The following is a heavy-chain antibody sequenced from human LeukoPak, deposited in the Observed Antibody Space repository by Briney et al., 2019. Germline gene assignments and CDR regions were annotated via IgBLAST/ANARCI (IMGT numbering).Heavy chain of an antibody. CDR3: AFESGSRGGSGRDF. CDR2: ISSSSSTI. CDR1: GFTFSSYS. D-gene: IGHD3-10*01. V-gene: IGHV3-48*01. J-gene: IGHJ4*02. Sequence: PGGSLRLSCAASGFTFSSYSMSWVRQAPGKGLEWVSYISSSSSTIYYADSVKGRFTISRDNAKNSLYLQMNSLRAEDTAVYYCAFESGSRGGSGRDFWGQGTLVIVSS.